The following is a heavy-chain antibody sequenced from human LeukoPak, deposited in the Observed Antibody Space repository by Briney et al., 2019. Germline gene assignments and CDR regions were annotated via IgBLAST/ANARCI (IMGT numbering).Heavy chain of an antibody. V-gene: IGHV3-30-3*01. D-gene: IGHD3-10*01. J-gene: IGHJ4*02. CDR3: VKDRYYYGSGNDRVDY. CDR1: GFTFSSYA. Sequence: QSGGSLRLSCAASGFTFSSYAMHWVRQAPGKGLEWVAVISYDGSNKYYADSVKGRFTISRDNSKNTLYLQMNSLRAGDTAMYYCVKDRYYYGSGNDRVDYWGQGTLVTVSS. CDR2: ISYDGSNK.